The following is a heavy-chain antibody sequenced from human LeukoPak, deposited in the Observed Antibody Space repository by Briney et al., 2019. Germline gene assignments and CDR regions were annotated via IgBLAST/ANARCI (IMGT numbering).Heavy chain of an antibody. J-gene: IGHJ4*02. CDR2: IGNSGRDT. D-gene: IGHD2-15*01. Sequence: GGSLRLSCEASGFTFSSYAMSWVRQAPGRGLEWVSSIGNSGRDTYYADSMKGRFTISRDNSKSTLFLHMSSLRAGDTAIYYCARYCGADSCYSGLDYWGQGALVTVSS. CDR1: GFTFSSYA. CDR3: ARYCGADSCYSGLDY. V-gene: IGHV3-23*01.